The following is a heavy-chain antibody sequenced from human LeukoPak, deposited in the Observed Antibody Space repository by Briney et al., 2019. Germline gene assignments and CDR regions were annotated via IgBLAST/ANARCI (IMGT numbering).Heavy chain of an antibody. CDR2: INPNSGGT. V-gene: IGHV1-2*06. J-gene: IGHJ6*03. CDR1: GYTFTGYY. D-gene: IGHD1-7*01. CDR3: ARARGNYDLYYYYMDV. Sequence: GASVKVSCKASGYTFTGYYMHWVRQAPGQGLEWMGRINPNSGGTNYAQKFQGRVTMTRDTSISTAYMELSRLRSDDTAVYYCARARGNYDLYYYYMDVWGKGTTVTVSS.